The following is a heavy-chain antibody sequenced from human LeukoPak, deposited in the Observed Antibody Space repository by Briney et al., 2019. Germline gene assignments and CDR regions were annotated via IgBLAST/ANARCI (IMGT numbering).Heavy chain of an antibody. V-gene: IGHV4-59*01. CDR2: IYYGGST. Sequence: SETLSLTCTVSGGSINSYYWSWIRQPPGRGLEWIGDIYYGGSTIYNPSLKSRVTISVDTSKNQFSLNLRSVTAADTAVYYCARIDYATFDCWGPGTLVTVSS. J-gene: IGHJ4*02. CDR1: GGSINSYY. D-gene: IGHD3-16*01. CDR3: ARIDYATFDC.